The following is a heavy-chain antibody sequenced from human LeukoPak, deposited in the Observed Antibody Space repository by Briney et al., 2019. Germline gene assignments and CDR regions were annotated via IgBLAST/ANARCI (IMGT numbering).Heavy chain of an antibody. Sequence: SETLSLTCTVSGGSISSYYWSWIRQPPGKGLEWIGYIYSTGSTNYNPSLKSQVTISVDTSKNHFSLKLRSVTAADTAVYYCARERRDGYNRAVDYWGQGTLVTVSS. J-gene: IGHJ4*02. D-gene: IGHD5-24*01. CDR1: GGSISSYY. CDR2: IYSTGST. CDR3: ARERRDGYNRAVDY. V-gene: IGHV4-59*01.